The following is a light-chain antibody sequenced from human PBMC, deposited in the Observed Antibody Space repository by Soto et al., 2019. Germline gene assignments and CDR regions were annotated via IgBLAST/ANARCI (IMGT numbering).Light chain of an antibody. J-gene: IGKJ3*01. CDR2: GAS. V-gene: IGKV3-20*01. CDR1: QSVSSSY. Sequence: EIVLTQSPGTLSLSPGERATLSCRARQSVSSSYLAWYQQKPGQAPRLLIYGASSRATGIPDRFSGSGSGTDFTLTISRLEPEDFAVYYCQQYGSSPLTFGPGTKVEIK. CDR3: QQYGSSPLT.